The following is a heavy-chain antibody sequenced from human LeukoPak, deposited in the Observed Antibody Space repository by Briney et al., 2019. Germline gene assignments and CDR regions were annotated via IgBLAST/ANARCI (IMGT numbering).Heavy chain of an antibody. CDR1: GGSISSGDYY. CDR2: IYYSGST. V-gene: IGHV4-30-4*01. CDR3: ARVVVMRGRWLDY. Sequence: SETLSLTCTVSGGSISSGDYYWSWIRQPPGKGLEWIGYIYYSGSTYYNPSLKSRVTISVDTSKNQFSLKLSFVTAADTAVYYCARVVVMRGRWLDYWGQGTLVTVSS. J-gene: IGHJ4*02. D-gene: IGHD3-22*01.